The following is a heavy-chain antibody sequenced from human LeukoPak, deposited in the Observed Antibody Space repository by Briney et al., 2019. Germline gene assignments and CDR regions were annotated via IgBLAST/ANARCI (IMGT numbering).Heavy chain of an antibody. J-gene: IGHJ5*02. CDR1: GGTFSSYV. CDR3: ARVEYTHNWFDP. Sequence: GASVKVSCKASGGTFSSYVISWVRQAPGQGLEWMGGIIPIFGTPNYAQKFQGRVTMTRDTSISTAYMELSRLRSDDTAVYYCARVEYTHNWFDPWGQGTLVTVSS. CDR2: IIPIFGTP. D-gene: IGHD2/OR15-2a*01. V-gene: IGHV1-69*05.